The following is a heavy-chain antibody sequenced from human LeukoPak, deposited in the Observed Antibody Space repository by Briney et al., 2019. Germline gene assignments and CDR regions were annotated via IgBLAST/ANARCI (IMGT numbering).Heavy chain of an antibody. Sequence: SETLSLTCTVSGGSISSGGYYWSWIRQPPGKGLEWIGYIYYSGSTNYNPSLKSRVTISVDTSKNQFSLKLSSVTAADTAVYYCARAGGYDILTGYFKYYYYGMDVWGQGTTVTVSS. J-gene: IGHJ6*02. V-gene: IGHV4-61*08. CDR3: ARAGGYDILTGYFKYYYYGMDV. CDR1: GGSISSGGYY. D-gene: IGHD3-9*01. CDR2: IYYSGST.